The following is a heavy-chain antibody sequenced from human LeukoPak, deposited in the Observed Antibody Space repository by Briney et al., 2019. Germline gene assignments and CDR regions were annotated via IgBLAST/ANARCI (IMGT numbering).Heavy chain of an antibody. CDR1: GYNFTSYD. V-gene: IGHV1-8*01. J-gene: IGHJ4*02. CDR2: MNPNSGNT. CDR3: ARVRSGTKGPPKRGYSYGTFDY. D-gene: IGHD5-18*01. Sequence: GASVKVSCKASGYNFTSYDINWVRQATGQGLEWMGWMNPNSGNTGYAQNFQGRVTMTRNTSISTAYMELSSLRSEDTAVYYCARVRSGTKGPPKRGYSYGTFDYWGQGTLVTVSS.